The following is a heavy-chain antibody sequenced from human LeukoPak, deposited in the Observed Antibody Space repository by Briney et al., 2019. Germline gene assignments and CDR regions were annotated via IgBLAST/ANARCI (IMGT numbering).Heavy chain of an antibody. V-gene: IGHV3-13*01. Sequence: PGGSLRLSCAASGFTFSSYDMHWVRQVTGKGLEWVSSTDTAGDTYYPGSVKGRFTISRENAKNSLYLQMNSLRAGDTAVYYCVRRCSSSSCPLDYWGQGTLVTVSS. CDR3: VRRCSSSSCPLDY. J-gene: IGHJ4*02. CDR2: TDTAGDT. D-gene: IGHD2-2*01. CDR1: GFTFSSYD.